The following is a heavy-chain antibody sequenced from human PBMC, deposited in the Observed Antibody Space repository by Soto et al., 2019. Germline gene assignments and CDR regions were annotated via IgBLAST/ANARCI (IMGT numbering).Heavy chain of an antibody. Sequence: QVQLVESGGGVVQPGRSLRLSCAASAFTFSSYGMHWVRQAPGKGLEWVALIWYDASNKYYADSVKGRFTISRDNSKNTWYLEMNSLRAEDTAVYYCARDWYFDLWGRGTLVTVSS. J-gene: IGHJ2*01. CDR2: IWYDASNK. CDR3: ARDWYFDL. V-gene: IGHV3-33*01. CDR1: AFTFSSYG.